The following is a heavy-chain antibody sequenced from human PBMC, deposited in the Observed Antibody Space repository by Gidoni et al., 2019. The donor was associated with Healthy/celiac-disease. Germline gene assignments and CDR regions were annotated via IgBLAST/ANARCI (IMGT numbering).Heavy chain of an antibody. D-gene: IGHD2-2*01. CDR2: INHSGST. V-gene: IGHV4-34*01. CDR1: GGSFSGYY. J-gene: IGHJ6*03. Sequence: QVQLQQWGAGLLKPSETLSLTYAVYGGSFSGYYWSWIRQPPGKGLEWIGEINHSGSTNYNPSLKRRVTISVDTSKNQFSLKLSSVTAADTAVYYCARGRSTTYYYYYYMDVWGKGTTVTVSS. CDR3: ARGRSTTYYYYYYMDV.